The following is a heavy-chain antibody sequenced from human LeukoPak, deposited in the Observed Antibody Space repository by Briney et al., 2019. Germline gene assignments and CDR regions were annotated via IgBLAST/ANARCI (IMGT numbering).Heavy chain of an antibody. D-gene: IGHD3-10*01. CDR3: ARDGSGTLSGWFDP. CDR2: INPNSGGT. J-gene: IGHJ5*02. Sequence: GASVKVSCKASRYTLTRYYMHWVRQAPGQELEWVGWINPNSGGTNYAQKFQGRVTMTRDTSISTAYMELSRLRSDDTAVYYCARDGSGTLSGWFDPWGEGTLVSVSS. CDR1: RYTLTRYY. V-gene: IGHV1-2*02.